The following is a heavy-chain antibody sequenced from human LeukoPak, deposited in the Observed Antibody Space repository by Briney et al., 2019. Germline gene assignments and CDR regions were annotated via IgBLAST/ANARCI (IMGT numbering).Heavy chain of an antibody. Sequence: SETLSLTCAVSGGSISSGGYSWSWIRQPPGKGLEWSGYIYHSGSTYYNPSLKSRVTISVDRSKSQFSLKLSSVTAADTAVYYCARGAGFYDILTGYYRFDWFDPWGQGTLVTVSS. J-gene: IGHJ5*02. CDR3: ARGAGFYDILTGYYRFDWFDP. CDR1: GGSISSGGYS. V-gene: IGHV4-30-2*01. CDR2: IYHSGST. D-gene: IGHD3-9*01.